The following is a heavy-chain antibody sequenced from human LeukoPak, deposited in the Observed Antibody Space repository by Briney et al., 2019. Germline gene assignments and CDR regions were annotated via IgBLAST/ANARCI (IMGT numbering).Heavy chain of an antibody. CDR3: ARERRITMIVVVDAFDI. V-gene: IGHV3-11*04. D-gene: IGHD3-22*01. CDR2: ISSSGSTI. J-gene: IGHJ3*02. CDR1: GFTFSDYY. Sequence: GGSLRLSCAASGFTFSDYYMSWIRQAPGKGLEWVSYISSSGSTIYYADSVKGRFTISWDNAKNSLYLQMNSLRAEDTAVYYCARERRITMIVVVDAFDIWGQGTMVTVSS.